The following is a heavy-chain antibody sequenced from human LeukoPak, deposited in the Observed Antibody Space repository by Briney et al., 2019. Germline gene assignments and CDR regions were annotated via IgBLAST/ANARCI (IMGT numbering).Heavy chain of an antibody. CDR3: AREIRPSPFVD. D-gene: IGHD2-2*01. Sequence: PSETLSLTCAVYGESLSDNFWSWIRQPPGKGLEWIGEINDSGSTNLNPALNSRVAVSVGSSRNQFSLRLSSVTAADTAVYYCAREIRPSPFVDWGQGTLVTVSS. J-gene: IGHJ4*02. V-gene: IGHV4-34*01. CDR1: GESLSDNF. CDR2: INDSGST.